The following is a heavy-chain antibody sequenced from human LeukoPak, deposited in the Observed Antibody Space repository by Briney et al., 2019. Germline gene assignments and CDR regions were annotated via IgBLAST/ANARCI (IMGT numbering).Heavy chain of an antibody. CDR1: GFTFSDYY. V-gene: IGHV3-11*01. D-gene: IGHD1-26*01. CDR2: SGSGSSI. Sequence: KSGGSLRLSCAASGFTFSDYYMSWIRQAPGKGLEWVSYSGSGSSIYYADSVKGRFTISRDNAKNSLDLQMNSLGAEDTAVYYCARRSGSYQADFDYWGQGTLVTVSS. J-gene: IGHJ4*02. CDR3: ARRSGSYQADFDY.